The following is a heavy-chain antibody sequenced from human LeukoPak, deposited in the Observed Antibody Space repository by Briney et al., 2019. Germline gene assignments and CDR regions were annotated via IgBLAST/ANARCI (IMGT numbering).Heavy chain of an antibody. Sequence: GGSLRLSCAASGFTFSSYSMNWVRQAPGKGLEWVSSISSSGSYIYYADSVKGRFTISRDNAKNSLYLQMNSLRAEDTAVYYCAKDRQKRYYYDSSGYYYLDAFDIWGQGTMVTVSS. D-gene: IGHD3-22*01. CDR2: ISSSGSYI. CDR3: AKDRQKRYYYDSSGYYYLDAFDI. CDR1: GFTFSSYS. J-gene: IGHJ3*02. V-gene: IGHV3-21*04.